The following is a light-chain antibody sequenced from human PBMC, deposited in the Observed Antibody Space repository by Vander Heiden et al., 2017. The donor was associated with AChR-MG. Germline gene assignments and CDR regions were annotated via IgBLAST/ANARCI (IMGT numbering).Light chain of an antibody. CDR3: QVWDSSSAHSV. J-gene: IGLJ1*01. CDR2: YSS. V-gene: IGLV3-21*02. Sequence: SYVLPPAPPVSVAPGQTARITCGGNNMGSKHVHWYQQRPGQAPVLVVFYSSRRPSGIPERFSGSNSGNTATLTISRVEAGDEADYYCQVWDSSSAHSVFGTATKVTVL. CDR1: NMGSKH.